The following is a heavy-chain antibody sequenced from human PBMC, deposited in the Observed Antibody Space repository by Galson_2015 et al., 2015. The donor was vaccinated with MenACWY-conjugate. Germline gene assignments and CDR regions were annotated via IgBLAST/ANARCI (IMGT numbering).Heavy chain of an antibody. J-gene: IGHJ4*02. CDR1: GDSVSSNNAA. CDR3: AREVMFSRNFYAIDY. Sequence: CAISGDSVSSNNAAWNWIRQSPSRGLEWLGRTYFKSKWYNDYAASVKSRLTINPDTSKNLISLQLNSVTSEDTAVYYCAREVMFSRNFYAIDYWGQGTRVTVSS. CDR2: TYFKSKWYN. V-gene: IGHV6-1*01. D-gene: IGHD3-10*02.